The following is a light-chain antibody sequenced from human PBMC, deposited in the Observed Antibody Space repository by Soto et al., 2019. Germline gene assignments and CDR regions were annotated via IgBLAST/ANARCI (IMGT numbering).Light chain of an antibody. CDR2: DVN. Sequence: QSALTQPRSVSGSPGQSVSIFCTGTSSDVGGYNYVSWYRQHPGKAPQLIIYDVNKRPSGVPDRFSGSKSGNTASLTVSGLQAEDEADYFCNSYGGTNNYVVFGGGTQLTVL. CDR1: SSDVGGYNY. V-gene: IGLV2-8*01. CDR3: NSYGGTNNYVV. J-gene: IGLJ2*01.